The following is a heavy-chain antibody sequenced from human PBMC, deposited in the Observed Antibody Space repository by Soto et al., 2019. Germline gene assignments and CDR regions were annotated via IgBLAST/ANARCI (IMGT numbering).Heavy chain of an antibody. J-gene: IGHJ4*02. Sequence: SGPTLVNPTQTLTLTCTFSGLSLITTGVVVSWIRQPPGNALEWLALIYWHDDKRYSPSLKSRLTITKDTSKNQVVLTMTNMDPVDTATYYCAHRGGATVGLYYFDYWGQGALVTVSS. V-gene: IGHV2-5*01. CDR3: AHRGGATVGLYYFDY. CDR2: IYWHDDK. D-gene: IGHD3-16*01. CDR1: GLSLITTGVV.